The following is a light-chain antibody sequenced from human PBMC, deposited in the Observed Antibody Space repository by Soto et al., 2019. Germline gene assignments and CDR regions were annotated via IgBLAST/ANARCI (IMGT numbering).Light chain of an antibody. CDR3: TAWDDSLSAWV. CDR1: SSNIGSNY. CDR2: GNN. J-gene: IGLJ3*02. Sequence: QSVLTQPPSASGTPGQRVTISCSGTSSNIGSNYVYWYQHLPGSAPKLLIFGNNQRPSGVPDRFSGSKSGTSASLAISGLRSEDEADYSGTAWDDSLSAWVFGGGTKLTVL. V-gene: IGLV1-47*02.